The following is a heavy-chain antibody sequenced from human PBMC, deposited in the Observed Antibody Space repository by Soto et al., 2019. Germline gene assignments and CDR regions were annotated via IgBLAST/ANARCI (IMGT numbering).Heavy chain of an antibody. CDR1: GYSFTSLD. CDR2: MEPSTGTT. CDR3: APVVSAGVDY. D-gene: IGHD1-26*01. V-gene: IGHV1-8*01. Sequence: ASVKVSCKASGYSFTSLDINWVRQTAGQGLEWMGWMEPSTGTTGYAQKFQGRVTMTRDTSINTAYMELTTLTSDDTAFYYCAPVVSAGVDYWGKGTLVQVSS. J-gene: IGHJ4*02.